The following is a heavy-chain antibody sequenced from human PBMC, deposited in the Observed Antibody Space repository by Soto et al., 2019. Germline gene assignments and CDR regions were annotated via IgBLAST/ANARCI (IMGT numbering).Heavy chain of an antibody. Sequence: GGSLRLSCAASGFTFSSYSMNWVRQAPGKGLEWVSYISSSSSTIYYADSVKGRFTISRDNAKNSLYLQMNSLRDEDTAVYYCARAKNPVGATYLDYWGQGTLVTVSS. CDR2: ISSSSSTI. V-gene: IGHV3-48*02. CDR1: GFTFSSYS. CDR3: ARAKNPVGATYLDY. D-gene: IGHD1-26*01. J-gene: IGHJ4*02.